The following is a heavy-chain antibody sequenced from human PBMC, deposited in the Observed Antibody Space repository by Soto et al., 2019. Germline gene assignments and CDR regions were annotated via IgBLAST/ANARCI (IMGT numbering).Heavy chain of an antibody. J-gene: IGHJ4*02. D-gene: IGHD5-18*01. CDR3: ARHDMGYSYAPFDY. Sequence: SETLSLTCTVSGGSISSYYWGWIRQPPGKGLEWIGSVYHSGSTSYNPSLKSRVTVSVDTSKNQFSLKLSSVTAADTAVYYCARHDMGYSYAPFDYWGQGTLVTVSS. V-gene: IGHV4-39*01. CDR1: GGSISSYY. CDR2: VYHSGST.